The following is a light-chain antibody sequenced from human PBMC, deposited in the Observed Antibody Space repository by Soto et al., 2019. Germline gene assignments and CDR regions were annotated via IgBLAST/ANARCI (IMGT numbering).Light chain of an antibody. Sequence: EIVLTQSPGTLSLSPGERATLSCRASQSVSSSFLAWYQQKPGQAPRLLIYGASSRATGIPDRFSGSGSGTDFTLTISSLQPEDFATYYCQQYLTYPLNFGGGTRVEIK. CDR3: QQYLTYPLN. J-gene: IGKJ4*01. V-gene: IGKV3-20*01. CDR1: QSVSSSF. CDR2: GAS.